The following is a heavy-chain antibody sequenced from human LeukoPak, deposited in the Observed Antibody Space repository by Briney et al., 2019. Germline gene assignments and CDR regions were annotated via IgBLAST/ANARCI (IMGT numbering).Heavy chain of an antibody. CDR3: ARGRTTETTFYYYYYGMDV. CDR2: INHSGGT. J-gene: IGHJ6*02. D-gene: IGHD4-11*01. Sequence: PSETLSLTCAVYGGSFSGYYWSWIRQPPGKGLEWIGEINHSGGTNYNPSLKSRVTISVDTSKNQFSLKLSSVTAADTAVYYCARGRTTETTFYYYYYGMDVWGQGTTVTVSS. V-gene: IGHV4-34*01. CDR1: GGSFSGYY.